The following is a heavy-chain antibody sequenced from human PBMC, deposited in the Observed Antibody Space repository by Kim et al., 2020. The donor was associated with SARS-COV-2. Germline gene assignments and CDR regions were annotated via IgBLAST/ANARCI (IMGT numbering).Heavy chain of an antibody. CDR2: IWYDGSNK. CDR1: GFTFSSYG. CDR3: ARGPRYYDSSGYYYVLDY. D-gene: IGHD3-22*01. V-gene: IGHV3-33*01. J-gene: IGHJ4*02. Sequence: GGSLRLSCAASGFTFSSYGMHWVRQAPGKGLEWVAVIWYDGSNKYYADSVKGRFTICRDNSKNTLYLQMNSLRAEDTAVYYCARGPRYYDSSGYYYVLDYWGQGTLVTVSS.